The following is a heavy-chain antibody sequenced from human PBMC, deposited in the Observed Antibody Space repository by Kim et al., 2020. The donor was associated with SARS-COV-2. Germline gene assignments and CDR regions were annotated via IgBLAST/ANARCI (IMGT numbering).Heavy chain of an antibody. D-gene: IGHD6-25*01. CDR2: T. V-gene: IGHV3-74*01. Sequence: TDNADSGRGQFTTTRDNAKNTLYLQMNSLRVEDTAVYFCARVPSGSRRTDYWGQGTLVIVSS. CDR3: ARVPSGSRRTDY. J-gene: IGHJ4*02.